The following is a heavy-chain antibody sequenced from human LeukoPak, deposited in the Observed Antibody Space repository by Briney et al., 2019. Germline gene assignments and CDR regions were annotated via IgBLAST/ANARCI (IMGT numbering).Heavy chain of an antibody. Sequence: GSVKVSCKTSGYTFTVYYMHWVRQAPGQGLEWVGWINPNSGGTNYAQKFQGRVTMTRDTSISTAYMELSRLRSDDTAVYYCARATPQIVGLDYWGQGTLVTVSS. J-gene: IGHJ4*02. V-gene: IGHV1-2*02. CDR1: GYTFTVYY. D-gene: IGHD1-26*01. CDR2: INPNSGGT. CDR3: ARATPQIVGLDY.